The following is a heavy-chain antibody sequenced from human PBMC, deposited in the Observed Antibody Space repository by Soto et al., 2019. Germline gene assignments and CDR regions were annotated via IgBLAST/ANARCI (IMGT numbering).Heavy chain of an antibody. CDR1: GFSLSTNT. CDR3: ARVATAMTYDF. D-gene: IGHD2-21*02. J-gene: IGHJ4*02. Sequence: GGSLRLSCAASGFSLSTNTMHWVRQVPGKGLEWVASISNDGRRKYYADFVKGRFTISRDTANNILCLEMNSLRAEDTSLYYCARVATAMTYDFWGQGTQVTVSS. CDR2: ISNDGRRK. V-gene: IGHV3-30*04.